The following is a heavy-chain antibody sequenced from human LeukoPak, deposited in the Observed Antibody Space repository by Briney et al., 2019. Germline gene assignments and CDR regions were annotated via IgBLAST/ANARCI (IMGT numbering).Heavy chain of an antibody. Sequence: GRSLRLSCAASGFTFSSYAMHWVRQAPGKGLEWVAVISYDGSNKYHADSVKGRFTISRDNSKNTLYLQMNSLRAEDTAVYYCARDAPITGTTDYFDYWGQGTLVTVSS. CDR1: GFTFSSYA. J-gene: IGHJ4*02. CDR3: ARDAPITGTTDYFDY. V-gene: IGHV3-30*04. D-gene: IGHD1-20*01. CDR2: ISYDGSNK.